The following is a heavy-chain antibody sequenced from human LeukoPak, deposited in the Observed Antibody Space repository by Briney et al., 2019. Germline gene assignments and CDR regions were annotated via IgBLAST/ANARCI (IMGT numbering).Heavy chain of an antibody. CDR2: IVPSGGTT. CDR1: GFTFSSYG. D-gene: IGHD3-3*01. J-gene: IGHJ4*02. CDR3: AKDSNSDDFWIFDY. Sequence: PGGSLRLSCAASGFTFSSYGMNWVRQAPGKGPEWVSGIVPSGGTTYYADSVKGRFTISRDNSKNTLYLQMNSLRAEDTAVYYCAKDSNSDDFWIFDYWGQGTLVTVSS. V-gene: IGHV3-23*01.